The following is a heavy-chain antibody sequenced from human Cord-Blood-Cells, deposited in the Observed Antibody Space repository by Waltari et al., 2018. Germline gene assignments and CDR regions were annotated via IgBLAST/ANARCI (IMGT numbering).Heavy chain of an antibody. J-gene: IGHJ4*02. CDR2: MSGSGGST. V-gene: IGHV3-23*01. CDR1: GFTFSSYA. Sequence: EVQLLESGGGLVQPGGSLRLSCAASGFTFSSYAMSWVRQAPGKGLEWVSAMSGSGGSTYYADSVKGRFTISRDNSKNTLYLQMNSLRAEDTAVYYCAKKCSSTSCYSWVQPLFDYWGQGTLVTVSS. D-gene: IGHD2-2*02. CDR3: AKKCSSTSCYSWVQPLFDY.